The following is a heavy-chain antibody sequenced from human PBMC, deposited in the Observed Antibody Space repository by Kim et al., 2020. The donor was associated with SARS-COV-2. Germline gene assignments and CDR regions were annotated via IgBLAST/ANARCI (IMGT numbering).Heavy chain of an antibody. CDR1: GYTFTSYG. CDR2: ISAYNGNT. Sequence: ASVKVSCKASGYTFTSYGISWVRQAPGQGLEWMGWISAYNGNTNYAQKLQGRVTMTTDTSTSTAYMELRSLRSDDTAVYYCARDRMATTTFVWYYGMDVWGQGTTVTVSS. CDR3: ARDRMATTTFVWYYGMDV. V-gene: IGHV1-18*01. D-gene: IGHD5-12*01. J-gene: IGHJ6*02.